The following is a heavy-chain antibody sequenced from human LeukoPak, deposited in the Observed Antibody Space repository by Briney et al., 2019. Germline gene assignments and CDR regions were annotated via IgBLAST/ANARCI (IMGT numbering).Heavy chain of an antibody. V-gene: IGHV1-18*01. D-gene: IGHD5-12*01. CDR3: ARDSDSGYDYNLYYYYYMDV. CDR1: GYTFTSYG. Sequence: ASVKVSCKASGYTFTSYGISWVRQAPGQGLEWMGWISAYNGNTNYAQKLQGRVTMTTDTSTSTAYMELRSLRSDDTAVYYCARDSDSGYDYNLYYYYYMDVWGKGTTVTVSS. CDR2: ISAYNGNT. J-gene: IGHJ6*03.